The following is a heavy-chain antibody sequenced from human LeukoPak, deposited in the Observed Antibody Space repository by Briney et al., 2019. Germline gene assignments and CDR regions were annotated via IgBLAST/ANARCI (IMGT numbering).Heavy chain of an antibody. V-gene: IGHV4-39*01. CDR2: IFYSGNT. Sequence: GSLRLSCAASGFTFSNYYMSWVRQPPGKGLEWIGHIFYSGNTYYNPSLKSRVTISVDTSKNQFSLHLSSVTAADTATYYCARRGITYSSSFFAFWGQGTLVTVSS. CDR3: ARRGITYSSSFFAF. J-gene: IGHJ4*02. D-gene: IGHD1-26*01. CDR1: GFTFSNYY.